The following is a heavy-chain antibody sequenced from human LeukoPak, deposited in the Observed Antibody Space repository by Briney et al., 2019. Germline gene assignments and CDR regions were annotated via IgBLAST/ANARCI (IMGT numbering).Heavy chain of an antibody. D-gene: IGHD3-10*02. Sequence: GGSLRLSCAASGFTFSRNSMNWVRQAPGKGLEWVSYMSSSSSIYYADSVRGRFTISRDNAKNALYLLMNSLRAEDTAVYYCARDDVGYFDYWGQGSRVTVSP. CDR3: ARDDVGYFDY. CDR2: MSSSSSI. V-gene: IGHV3-48*01. J-gene: IGHJ4*02. CDR1: GFTFSRNS.